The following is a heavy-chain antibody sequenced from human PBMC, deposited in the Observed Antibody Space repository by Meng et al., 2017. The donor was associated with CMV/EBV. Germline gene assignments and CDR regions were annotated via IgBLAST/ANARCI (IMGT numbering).Heavy chain of an antibody. Sequence: RALRISGAASGFTFSSYAMHWVRQAPGKGLEWVAVISYDGSNKYYADSVKGRFTIARDNSKNTLYLQMNSLRAEDTAVYYCARDYDFWGQGTLVTVSS. CDR2: ISYDGSNK. J-gene: IGHJ4*02. CDR3: ARDYDF. D-gene: IGHD3-3*01. V-gene: IGHV3-30*04. CDR1: GFTFSSYA.